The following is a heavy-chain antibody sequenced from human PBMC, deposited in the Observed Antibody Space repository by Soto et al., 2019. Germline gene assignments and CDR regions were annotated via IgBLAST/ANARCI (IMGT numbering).Heavy chain of an antibody. V-gene: IGHV3-64*01. CDR2: ITSNGNYT. CDR1: GFTFSSYA. CDR3: VRRIPFGYGMDV. Sequence: EVQVVESGGGLVQPGGSLRLSCAASGFTFSSYAMHWVRQAPGKGLEYVSVITSNGNYTDYASSVKGRFTISRDNSKNTLYLQMGRLRAEDMAVYYCVRRIPFGYGMDVWGQGTTVTVSS. J-gene: IGHJ6*02. D-gene: IGHD2-21*01.